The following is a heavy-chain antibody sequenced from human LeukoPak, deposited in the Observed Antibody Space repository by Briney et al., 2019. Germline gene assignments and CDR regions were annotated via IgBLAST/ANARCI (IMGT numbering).Heavy chain of an antibody. J-gene: IGHJ6*02. CDR2: ISSSSSYT. CDR1: GFTFSTYW. Sequence: GGSLRLSCSASGFTFSTYWMSWIRQAPGKGLEWVSYISSSSSYTNYADSVKGRFTISRDNAKNSLYLQMNSLRAEDTAVYYCARAPHYSNYGPYYYGLDVWGQGTTVTVSS. D-gene: IGHD4-11*01. CDR3: ARAPHYSNYGPYYYGLDV. V-gene: IGHV3-11*06.